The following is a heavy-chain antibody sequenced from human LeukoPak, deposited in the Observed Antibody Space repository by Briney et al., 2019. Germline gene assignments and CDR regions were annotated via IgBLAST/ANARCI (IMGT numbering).Heavy chain of an antibody. Sequence: PGRSLRLSCAASGFTFSSYAMHWVRQAPGKGLEWVAVISYDGSNKYYADSVKGRFTISRDNSKNTLYLQMNSLRAEDTAVYYCARDLGGIVGATSGYFDYWGQGTLVTVSS. D-gene: IGHD1-26*01. J-gene: IGHJ4*02. V-gene: IGHV3-30-3*01. CDR3: ARDLGGIVGATSGYFDY. CDR1: GFTFSSYA. CDR2: ISYDGSNK.